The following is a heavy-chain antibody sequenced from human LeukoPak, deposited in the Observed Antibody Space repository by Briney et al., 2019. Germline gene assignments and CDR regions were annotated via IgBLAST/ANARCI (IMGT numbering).Heavy chain of an antibody. V-gene: IGHV3-48*03. CDR2: ISSSGSAI. D-gene: IGHD2-21*02. J-gene: IGHJ4*02. CDR1: GFTFSSYE. Sequence: GGSLRLPCAASGFTFSSYEMNWVRQAPGKGLEWVSYISSSGSAIYYADSVKGRFTISRDNSKNTLYLQMNSLRAEDTAVYYCAKEKDFVVVTAYDYWGQGTLVTVSS. CDR3: AKEKDFVVVTAYDY.